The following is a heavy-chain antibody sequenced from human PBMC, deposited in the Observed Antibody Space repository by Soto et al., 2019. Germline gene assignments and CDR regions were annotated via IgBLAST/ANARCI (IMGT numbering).Heavy chain of an antibody. D-gene: IGHD4-17*01. CDR1: GFTFSSYE. Sequence: GGSLRLSCAASGFTFSSYEMNCVRQAPGKGLEWVSYVSSSGSTIYYADSVKGRFTISRDNAKNSLYLQMNSLRAEDTAVYYCARVTVYGLYYFDYWGQGTLVTVSS. J-gene: IGHJ4*02. CDR2: VSSSGSTI. V-gene: IGHV3-48*03. CDR3: ARVTVYGLYYFDY.